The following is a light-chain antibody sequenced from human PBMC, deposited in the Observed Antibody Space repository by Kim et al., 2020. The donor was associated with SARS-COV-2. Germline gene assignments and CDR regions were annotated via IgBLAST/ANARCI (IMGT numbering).Light chain of an antibody. V-gene: IGLV1-44*01. CDR2: SNN. CDR3: AAWDDSLNGPV. Sequence: GQRVTIPCSGSSSNIGSNTVNWYQQLPGTAPKLLIYSNNQWPSGVPDRFSGSKSGTSASLAISDLQSEDEADYFCAAWDDSLNGPVFGGGTQLTVL. J-gene: IGLJ3*02. CDR1: SSNIGSNT.